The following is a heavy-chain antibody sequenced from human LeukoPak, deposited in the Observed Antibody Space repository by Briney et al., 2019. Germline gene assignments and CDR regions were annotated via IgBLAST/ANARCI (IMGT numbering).Heavy chain of an antibody. CDR3: ARQGLAAAGPDY. CDR2: IYPGDSDT. CDR1: GYSFTTHW. D-gene: IGHD6-13*01. J-gene: IGHJ4*02. Sequence: PGESLKISCEGFGYSFTTHWIGWVRQMLGKGLEWMGIIYPGDSDTRYSPSFQGQVTISADKSISTAYLQWSSLKASDTAMYYCARQGLAAAGPDYWGQGTLVTVSS. V-gene: IGHV5-51*01.